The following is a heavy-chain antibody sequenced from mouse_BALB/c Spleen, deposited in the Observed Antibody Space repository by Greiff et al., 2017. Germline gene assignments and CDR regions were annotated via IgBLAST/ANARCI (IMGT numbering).Heavy chain of an antibody. V-gene: IGHV5-17*02. CDR3: ARGGYSFAY. CDR1: GFTFSSFG. D-gene: IGHD2-3*01. Sequence: EVKLMESGGGLVQPGGSRKLSCAASGFTFSSFGTHWVRQAPEKGLEWVAYISSGSSTIYYADTVKGRFTISRDNPKNTLFLQMTSLRSEDTAMYYCARGGYSFAYWGQGTLVTVSA. J-gene: IGHJ3*01. CDR2: ISSGSSTI.